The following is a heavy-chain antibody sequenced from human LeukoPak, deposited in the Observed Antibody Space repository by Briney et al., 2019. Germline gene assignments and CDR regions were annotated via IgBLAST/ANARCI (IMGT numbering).Heavy chain of an antibody. Sequence: GGSLRLSCAASGFTFSSYWMSWVRQAPGKGLEWVANINKDGSEKNYVDSMKGRFTISRDNAKNSLYLQMNGLRAEDAAMYYCVKPYYYSSGSLNWGQGTLVTVSS. CDR1: GFTFSSYW. V-gene: IGHV3-7*01. CDR2: INKDGSEK. CDR3: VKPYYYSSGSLN. D-gene: IGHD3-10*01. J-gene: IGHJ1*01.